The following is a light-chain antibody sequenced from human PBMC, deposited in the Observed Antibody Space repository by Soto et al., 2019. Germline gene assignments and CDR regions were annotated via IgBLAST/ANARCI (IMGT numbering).Light chain of an antibody. J-gene: IGLJ3*02. V-gene: IGLV1-44*01. Sequence: QSVLTQSPSASGTPGQTVTISCSGSSSNIGSNTVNWYQQLPGTAPKLLIYINNQRPSGVPDRFSGSKSDTSASLSISVLESQDEADYYCAAWDDSLNGNWVFGGGTKLTVL. CDR2: INN. CDR1: SSNIGSNT. CDR3: AAWDDSLNGNWV.